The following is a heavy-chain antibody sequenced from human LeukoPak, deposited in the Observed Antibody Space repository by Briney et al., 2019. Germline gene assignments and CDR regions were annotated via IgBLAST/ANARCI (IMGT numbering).Heavy chain of an antibody. J-gene: IGHJ4*02. V-gene: IGHV3-48*03. D-gene: IGHD4/OR15-4a*01. Sequence: GGSLRLSCEDSGFTFRSYEMNWVRQAPGKGLEWIAYLSSSGSAFSYADSVKGRFTISRDNSKNTLYLQMNSLRVEDTAVYYCARRAGAYSHPYDYWGQGTLVTVSS. CDR3: ARRAGAYSHPYDY. CDR2: LSSSGSAF. CDR1: GFTFRSYE.